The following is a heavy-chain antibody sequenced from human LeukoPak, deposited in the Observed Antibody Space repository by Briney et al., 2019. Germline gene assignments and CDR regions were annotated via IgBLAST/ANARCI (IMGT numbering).Heavy chain of an antibody. D-gene: IGHD6-19*01. V-gene: IGHV3-33*06. Sequence: GGSLRLSCAASGFTFSSYAMHWVRQAPGKGLECVAVIWYDGSKKYYADSVKGRFTISRDNSKDTLYLQMNSLRAEDTAVCYCAKGSPYSSGWQFDHWGQGTLVTVSS. CDR3: AKGSPYSSGWQFDH. CDR2: IWYDGSKK. CDR1: GFTFSSYA. J-gene: IGHJ4*02.